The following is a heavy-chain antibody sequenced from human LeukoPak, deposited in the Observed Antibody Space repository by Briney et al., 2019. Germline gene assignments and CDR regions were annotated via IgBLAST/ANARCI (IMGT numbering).Heavy chain of an antibody. V-gene: IGHV3-30*02. CDR1: GFTFSSYG. Sequence: GGSLRLSCAASGFTFSSYGMHWVRQAPGKGLEWVAFIRYDGSNKYYADSVKGRFTISRDNSKNTLYLQMNSLRAEDTAVYYCASLKVVTGKLGSYWGQGTLVTVSS. CDR2: IRYDGSNK. D-gene: IGHD4-23*01. J-gene: IGHJ4*02. CDR3: ASLKVVTGKLGSY.